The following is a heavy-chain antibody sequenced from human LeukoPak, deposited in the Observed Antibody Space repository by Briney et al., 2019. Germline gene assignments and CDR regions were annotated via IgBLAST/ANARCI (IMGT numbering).Heavy chain of an antibody. CDR1: GDTFTGQY. D-gene: IGHD5-12*01. CDR2: MNYNGGDT. J-gene: IGHJ5*02. CDR3: ARGVYSGYVVDL. V-gene: IGHV1-2*02. Sequence: ASVKVSCKASGDTFTGQYMHWVRQAPGQGPEWMGWMNYNGGDTDYAQKFQGRVTMTRDTSINTVYMELSRLRLDDTAVYFCARGVYSGYVVDLWGQGTLVTVSS.